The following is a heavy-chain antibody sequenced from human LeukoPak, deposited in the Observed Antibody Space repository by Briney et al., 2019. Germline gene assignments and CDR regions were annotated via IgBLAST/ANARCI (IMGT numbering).Heavy chain of an antibody. CDR2: GSGSTI. CDR3: VRDFMYNTACTGC. J-gene: IGHJ4*02. V-gene: IGHV3-69-1*01. CDR1: GFTFSDYY. D-gene: IGHD5-18*01. Sequence: GGSLRLSCAASGFTFSDYYMSGSGSTIYYADSVKGRFTISRDNAKNTLYLQMNSLRAEDTAVYYCVRDFMYNTACTGCWGQGTLVTVSS.